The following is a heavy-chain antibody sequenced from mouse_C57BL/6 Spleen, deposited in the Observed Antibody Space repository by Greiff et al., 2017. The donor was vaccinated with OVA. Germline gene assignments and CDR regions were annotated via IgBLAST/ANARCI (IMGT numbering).Heavy chain of an antibody. CDR2: IYPGDGDT. CDR1: GYAFSSSW. Sequence: VQLQQSGPELVKPGASVKISCKASGYAFSSSWMNWVKQRPGKGLEWIGRIYPGDGDTNYNGKFKGKATLTADKSSSTAYMQLSSLTSEDSAVYFCARCSNQEGDYFDYWGQDTTLTVSS. V-gene: IGHV1-82*01. J-gene: IGHJ2*01. CDR3: ARCSNQEGDYFDY. D-gene: IGHD2-5*01.